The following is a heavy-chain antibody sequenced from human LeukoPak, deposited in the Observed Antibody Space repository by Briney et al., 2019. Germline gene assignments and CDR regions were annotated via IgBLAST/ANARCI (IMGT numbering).Heavy chain of an antibody. CDR2: ISGSGGST. Sequence: GGSLRLSCAASGFTLSSYAMSWVRQAPGKGLEWVSAISGSGGSTYYADSVKGRFTISRDNSKNTLYLQMNSLRAEDTAVYYCANGGDYAYPGDAFDIWGQGTMVTVSS. CDR3: ANGGDYAYPGDAFDI. J-gene: IGHJ3*02. CDR1: GFTLSSYA. D-gene: IGHD4-17*01. V-gene: IGHV3-23*01.